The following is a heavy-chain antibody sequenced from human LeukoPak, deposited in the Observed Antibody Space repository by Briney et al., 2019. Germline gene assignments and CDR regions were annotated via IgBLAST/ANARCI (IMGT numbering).Heavy chain of an antibody. V-gene: IGHV3-21*01. Sequence: GGSLRLSCAASGFTFSSYSMNWVRQAPGKGLEWVSSISSSSSYIYYADSVKGRFTISRDNAKNSLYLQMNSLRAEDTAVYYCATTIAVAGTRWFDPWGQGTLVTVSS. CDR1: GFTFSSYS. J-gene: IGHJ5*02. D-gene: IGHD6-19*01. CDR2: ISSSSSYI. CDR3: ATTIAVAGTRWFDP.